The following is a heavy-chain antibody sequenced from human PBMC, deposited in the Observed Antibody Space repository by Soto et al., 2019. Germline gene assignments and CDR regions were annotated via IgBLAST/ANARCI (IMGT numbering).Heavy chain of an antibody. J-gene: IGHJ4*02. V-gene: IGHV4-61*08. Sequence: PSETLSLTCTVSGGSISSGGYYWSWIRQHPGKGLEWIGYIYYSGSTNYNPSLKSRVTISVDTSKNQFSLKLSSVTAADTAVYYCARGGFTITHFDYWGQGTLVTVSS. D-gene: IGHD5-12*01. CDR1: GGSISSGGYY. CDR2: IYYSGST. CDR3: ARGGFTITHFDY.